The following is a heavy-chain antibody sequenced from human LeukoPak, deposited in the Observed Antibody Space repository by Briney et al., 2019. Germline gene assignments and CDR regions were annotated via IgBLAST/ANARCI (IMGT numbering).Heavy chain of an antibody. D-gene: IGHD2-2*01. Sequence: SETLSLTCTVSGGSISGSYWSWIQQPPGKGLEWIGYIYYSGSTNYNPSLKSRVTISVDTSKNQFSLKVRSVTAADTAVYYCARFKSGPGCSSASCTDFDYWGQGTLVTVSS. CDR2: IYYSGST. V-gene: IGHV4-59*08. J-gene: IGHJ4*02. CDR1: GGSISGSY. CDR3: ARFKSGPGCSSASCTDFDY.